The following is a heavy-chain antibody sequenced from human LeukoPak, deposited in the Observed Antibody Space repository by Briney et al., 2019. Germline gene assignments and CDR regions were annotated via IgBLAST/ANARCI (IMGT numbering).Heavy chain of an antibody. J-gene: IGHJ4*02. V-gene: IGHV3-48*03. CDR2: ISTSGSTT. Sequence: QAGGSLRLSCAASGFTFSDYEINWVRQAPGKGLEWVSCISTSGSTTYYADSVKGRFTISRDNAKNSLFLQMNTLSVEDTAVYYCARGALHVFDYWGQGTPVTVSS. CDR3: ARGALHVFDY. D-gene: IGHD3-10*02. CDR1: GFTFSDYE.